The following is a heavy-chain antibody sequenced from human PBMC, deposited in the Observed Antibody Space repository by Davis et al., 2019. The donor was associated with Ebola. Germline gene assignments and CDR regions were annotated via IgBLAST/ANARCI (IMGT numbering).Heavy chain of an antibody. Sequence: SVKVSCKASGGTFSSYAISWVRQAPGQGLEWMGGIIPIFGTANYAQKFQGRVTITADKSTSTAYMELSSLRSEDTAVYYCARTSARGVTKGGYYFDYWGQGTLVTVSS. CDR2: IIPIFGTA. V-gene: IGHV1-69*06. J-gene: IGHJ4*02. D-gene: IGHD4-17*01. CDR1: GGTFSSYA. CDR3: ARTSARGVTKGGYYFDY.